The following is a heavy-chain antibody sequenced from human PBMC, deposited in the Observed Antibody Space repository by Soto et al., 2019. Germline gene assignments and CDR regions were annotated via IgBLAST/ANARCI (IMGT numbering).Heavy chain of an antibody. D-gene: IGHD3-10*02. V-gene: IGHV3-33*01. CDR3: ARDGVGITTFVGYFDS. CDR2: TRYDGSNT. J-gene: IGHJ4*02. Sequence: QVQLVQPGGGVVQPGRSLRLSCEASGFNFRGYGMHWVRQAPGKGLEWGAITRYDGSNTYYVDSVRGRFTISRDNSKNTLYLKMKSLKGEDTALYNWARDGVGITTFVGYFDSGGQGTWITVPS. CDR1: GFNFRGYG.